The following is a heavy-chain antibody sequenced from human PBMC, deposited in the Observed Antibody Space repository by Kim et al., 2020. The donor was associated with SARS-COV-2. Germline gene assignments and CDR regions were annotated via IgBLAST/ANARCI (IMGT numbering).Heavy chain of an antibody. D-gene: IGHD5-18*01. CDR3: ARGYSYGYDY. V-gene: IGHV3-13*01. Sequence: ETYYPGSVKGRFTISRENAKNSLYLQMNSLRAGDTAVYYCARGYSYGYDYWGQGTLVTVSS. CDR2: ET. J-gene: IGHJ4*02.